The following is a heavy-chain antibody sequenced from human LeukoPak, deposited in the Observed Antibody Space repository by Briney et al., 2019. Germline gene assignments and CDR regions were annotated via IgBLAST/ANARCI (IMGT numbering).Heavy chain of an antibody. Sequence: SGGSLRLSCSVSGFTFSAYAMHWVRQAPGRGLQYVSSISSNGAKTYYADSVKGRFTISRDNSKNTLNLQMSSLRLEDTAVYYCVKDLWVDYWGQGVLVTVSS. D-gene: IGHD2/OR15-2a*01. J-gene: IGHJ4*01. CDR2: ISSNGAKT. CDR3: VKDLWVDY. CDR1: GFTFSAYA. V-gene: IGHV3-64D*09.